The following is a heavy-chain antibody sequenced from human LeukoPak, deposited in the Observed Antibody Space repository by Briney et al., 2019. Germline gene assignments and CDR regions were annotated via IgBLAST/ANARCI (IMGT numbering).Heavy chain of an antibody. Sequence: PSETLSLTCTVSGGSISSGSYYWSWIRQPAGKGLELIGRIYTSGRTNYNPSLKSRVTISLDTSKNQFSLKLSSVTAADTAVYYCARGEGALDAFDIWGRGTMVTVSS. CDR3: ARGEGALDAFDI. J-gene: IGHJ3*02. CDR1: GGSISSGSYY. V-gene: IGHV4-61*02. CDR2: IYTSGRT.